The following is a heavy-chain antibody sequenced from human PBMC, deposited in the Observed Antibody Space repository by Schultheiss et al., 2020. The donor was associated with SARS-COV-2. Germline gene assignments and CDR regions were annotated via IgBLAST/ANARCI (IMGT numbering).Heavy chain of an antibody. CDR3: ARGFTGEGVVVVAANRDYYYGMDV. D-gene: IGHD2-15*01. Sequence: GESLKISCAASGFTFSSYEMNWVRQAPGKGLEWVSYISSSGSTIYYADSVKGRFTISRDNAKNSLYLQMNSLRAEDTAVYYCARGFTGEGVVVVAANRDYYYGMDVWGQGTTVTVSS. J-gene: IGHJ6*02. V-gene: IGHV3-48*03. CDR1: GFTFSSYE. CDR2: ISSSGSTI.